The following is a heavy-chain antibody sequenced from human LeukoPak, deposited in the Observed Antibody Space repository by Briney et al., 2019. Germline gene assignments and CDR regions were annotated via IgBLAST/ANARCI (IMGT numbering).Heavy chain of an antibody. Sequence: GGFLRLSCATSGFTFTRYWMAWVRQAPGKGLGWVANIKQDGSQQYYLDSVEGRFTISRDNAKNSLYLQMNNLRADDTAVYYCSNGIYSSSYWGQGTLVTVSS. CDR3: SNGIYSSSY. J-gene: IGHJ4*02. CDR1: GFTFTRYW. CDR2: IKQDGSQQ. V-gene: IGHV3-7*01. D-gene: IGHD6-6*01.